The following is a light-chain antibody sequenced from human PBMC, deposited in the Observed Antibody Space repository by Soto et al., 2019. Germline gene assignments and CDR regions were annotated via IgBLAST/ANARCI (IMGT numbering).Light chain of an antibody. CDR1: QSVNNY. V-gene: IGKV3-11*01. J-gene: IGKJ1*01. Sequence: EIVLPHSPPTLSLSPGERSTLSCMASQSVNNYLAWYQQRPGQAPRLLIYDASNRATGIPARFSGSGSGTDFTLTISSLEPEDFAVYYCHQCQSWPRTFGQGTKVDVK. CDR3: HQCQSWPRT. CDR2: DAS.